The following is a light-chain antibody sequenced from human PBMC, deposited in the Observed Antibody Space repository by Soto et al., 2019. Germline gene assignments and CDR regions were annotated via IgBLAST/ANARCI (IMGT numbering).Light chain of an antibody. J-gene: IGKJ2*01. V-gene: IGKV3-15*01. Sequence: EIVLTQSPATLSVSPGERVTLSCRASQSVSSDLAWYQQKPGQAPRLLIYGASTRATGFPARFSGSGSGTEFTLTISSLQSEDFAVYYCQQYNNWPPYTFGQGTKVDIK. CDR2: GAS. CDR1: QSVSSD. CDR3: QQYNNWPPYT.